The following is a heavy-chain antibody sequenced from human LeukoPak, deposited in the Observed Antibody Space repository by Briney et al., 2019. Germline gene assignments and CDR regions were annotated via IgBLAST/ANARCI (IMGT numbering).Heavy chain of an antibody. Sequence: PSETLSLTCAVYGGSFSGYYWSWIRQPPGKGLEWIGSIYYSGSTYYNPSLKSRVTISVDTSKNQFSLKLSSVTAADTAVYYCARDGYNFDYWGQGTLVTVSS. V-gene: IGHV4-34*01. D-gene: IGHD5-24*01. CDR3: ARDGYNFDY. J-gene: IGHJ4*02. CDR1: GGSFSGYY. CDR2: IYYSGST.